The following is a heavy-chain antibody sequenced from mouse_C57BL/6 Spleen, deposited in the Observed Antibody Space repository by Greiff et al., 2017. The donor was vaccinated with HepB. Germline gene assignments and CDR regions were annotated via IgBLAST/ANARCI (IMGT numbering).Heavy chain of an antibody. CDR1: GFTFSSYG. V-gene: IGHV5-6*01. J-gene: IGHJ3*01. CDR3: ARVESWFAY. Sequence: EVQVVESGGDLVKPGGSLKLSCAASGFTFSSYGMSWVRQTPDKRLEWVATISSGGSYTNYPDSVKGRFTISRDNAKNTLYLQMSSLKSEDTAMYYCARVESWFAYWGQGTLVTVSA. CDR2: ISSGGSYT.